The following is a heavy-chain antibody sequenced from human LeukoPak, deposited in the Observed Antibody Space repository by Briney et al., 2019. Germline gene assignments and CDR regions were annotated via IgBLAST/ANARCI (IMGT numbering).Heavy chain of an antibody. V-gene: IGHV1-24*01. CDR1: GYTLTELS. Sequence: EASVKVSCMVSGYTLTELSMHWVRQAPGKGLEWMGGFDPEDGETIYAQKFQGRVTMTEDTSTDTAYMELSSLRSEDTAVYYCATGRTGTTRPIDYWGQGTLVAVSS. J-gene: IGHJ4*02. D-gene: IGHD1-1*01. CDR2: FDPEDGET. CDR3: ATGRTGTTRPIDY.